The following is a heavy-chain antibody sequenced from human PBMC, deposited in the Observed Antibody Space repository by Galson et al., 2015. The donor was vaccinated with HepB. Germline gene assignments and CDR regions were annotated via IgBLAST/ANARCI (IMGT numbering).Heavy chain of an antibody. CDR2: ISYDGSNK. Sequence: SLRLSCAASGFTFSSYAMHWVRQAPGEGPEWVAVISYDGSNKYYADSVKGRFTISRDNSKNTLYLQMNSLRAEDTAVYYCARDGPAENYYDDSGYDSFDYWGQGTLVTVSS. V-gene: IGHV3-30-3*01. CDR1: GFTFSSYA. D-gene: IGHD3-22*01. CDR3: ARDGPAENYYDDSGYDSFDY. J-gene: IGHJ4*02.